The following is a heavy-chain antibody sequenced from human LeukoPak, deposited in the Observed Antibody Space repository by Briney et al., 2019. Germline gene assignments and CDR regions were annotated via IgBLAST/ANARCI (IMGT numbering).Heavy chain of an antibody. CDR3: AKDHSSGWYFDY. V-gene: IGHV3-23*01. CDR2: IGGSGATT. D-gene: IGHD6-19*01. CDR1: GFTFSIYA. Sequence: GGSLRLSCAASGFTFSIYAMNWVRQAPGKGLEWVSGIGGSGATTHYADSVKGRFTISRDNSKNTLFLQMDSLRVEDTAIYYCAKDHSSGWYFDYWGQGTLVTVSS. J-gene: IGHJ4*02.